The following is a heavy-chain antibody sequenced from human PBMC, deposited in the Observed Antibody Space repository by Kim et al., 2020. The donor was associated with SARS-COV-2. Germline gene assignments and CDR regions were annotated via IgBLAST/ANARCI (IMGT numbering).Heavy chain of an antibody. V-gene: IGHV3-21*01. CDR2: ISSSSSYI. D-gene: IGHD3-10*01. CDR3: ARDGWGIFSVDV. Sequence: GGSLRLSCAASGFIFSSYSMIWVRQAPGKGLEWVSSISSSSSYIYYGDSVQGRFTISRDNAKNSLYLQMNSLRAEDTALYYCARDGWGIFSVDVWGQGTTVTVSS. J-gene: IGHJ6*02. CDR1: GFIFSSYS.